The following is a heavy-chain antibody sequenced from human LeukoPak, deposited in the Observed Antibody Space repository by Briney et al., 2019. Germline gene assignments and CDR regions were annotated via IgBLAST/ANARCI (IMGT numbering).Heavy chain of an antibody. V-gene: IGHV1-69*04. Sequence: SVKVSCKASGGTFSSHVITWVRQAPGQGLEWMGRIIPILTITNYAQNFQGTVTITADKSTSTAYMEMSSLISDDTTVYYCAILAGRSKEFDYWGQGTLVTVSS. D-gene: IGHD3-10*01. CDR3: AILAGRSKEFDY. J-gene: IGHJ4*02. CDR2: IIPILTIT. CDR1: GGTFSSHV.